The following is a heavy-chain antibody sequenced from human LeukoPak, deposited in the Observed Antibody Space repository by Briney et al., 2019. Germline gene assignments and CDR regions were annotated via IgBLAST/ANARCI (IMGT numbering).Heavy chain of an antibody. V-gene: IGHV1-18*01. Sequence: GASVKVSCKASGYTFTSYGISWVRQAPGQGLEWMGWISAYNXNTNYAQKLQGRVTMTTDTSTSTAYMELRSLRSDDTAVYYCAXXXLYDXWSGYSPSXWFDPWGQGTLVTVSS. CDR3: AXXXLYDXWSGYSPSXWFDP. CDR1: GYTFTSYG. J-gene: IGHJ5*02. D-gene: IGHD3-3*01. CDR2: ISAYNXNT.